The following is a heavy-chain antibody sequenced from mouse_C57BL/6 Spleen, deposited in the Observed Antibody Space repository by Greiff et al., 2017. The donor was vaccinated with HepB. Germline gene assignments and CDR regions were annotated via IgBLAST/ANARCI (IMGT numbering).Heavy chain of an antibody. CDR3: ARGAQAPHYYAMDY. J-gene: IGHJ4*01. D-gene: IGHD3-2*02. CDR1: GYTFTSYW. Sequence: QVQLQQPGAELVKPGASVKLSCKASGYTFTSYWMQWVKQRPGQGLEWIGEIDPSDSYTNYNQKFKGKATLTVDTSASTAYMQLSSLTSEDSAVYDCARGAQAPHYYAMDYWGQGTSVTVSS. CDR2: IDPSDSYT. V-gene: IGHV1-50*01.